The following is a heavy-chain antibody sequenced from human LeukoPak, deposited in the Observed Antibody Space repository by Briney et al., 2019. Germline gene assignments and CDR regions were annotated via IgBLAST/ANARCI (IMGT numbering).Heavy chain of an antibody. Sequence: SVKVSCKASGYTFTSYAISWVRQAPGQGLEWMGRIIPILGIANYAQKFQGRVTITADKSTSTAYMELSSLRSEDTAVYYCARSFCGGDCSSWIWFDPWGQGTLVTVSS. V-gene: IGHV1-69*04. D-gene: IGHD2-21*02. CDR1: GYTFTSYA. J-gene: IGHJ5*02. CDR2: IIPILGIA. CDR3: ARSFCGGDCSSWIWFDP.